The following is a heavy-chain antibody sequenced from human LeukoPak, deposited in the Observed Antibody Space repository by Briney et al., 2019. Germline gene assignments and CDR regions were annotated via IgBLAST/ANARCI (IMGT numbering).Heavy chain of an antibody. CDR3: AKEHTSELLWFGELFQCGFDP. Sequence: GGSLRLSCAASGFTFSSYAMSWVRQAPGKGLEWVSAISGSGGSTYYADFVKGRFTISRDNSKNTLYLQMNSLRAEDTAVYYCAKEHTSELLWFGELFQCGFDPWGQGTLVTVSS. CDR2: ISGSGGST. CDR1: GFTFSSYA. D-gene: IGHD3-10*01. J-gene: IGHJ5*02. V-gene: IGHV3-23*01.